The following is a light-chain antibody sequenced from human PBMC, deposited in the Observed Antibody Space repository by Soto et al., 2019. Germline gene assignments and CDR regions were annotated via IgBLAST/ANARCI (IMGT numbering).Light chain of an antibody. CDR2: DAS. CDR1: QSISTR. Sequence: DIQMTQSPSTLSASVGDRVTITCRASQSISTRLAWYQQKPGKAPKLLIYDASSLEGGVPSRFSGSASGTEFTLTISSLQPDDFATYYCQQYNSYSTFGQGTKVDTK. V-gene: IGKV1-5*01. J-gene: IGKJ1*01. CDR3: QQYNSYST.